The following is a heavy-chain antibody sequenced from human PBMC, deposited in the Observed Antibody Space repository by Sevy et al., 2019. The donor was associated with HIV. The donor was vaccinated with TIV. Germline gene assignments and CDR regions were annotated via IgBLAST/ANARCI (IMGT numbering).Heavy chain of an antibody. CDR3: ARHGGGSNYYAMDV. Sequence: SENLSLTCAVSGGSIGAGGYSWSWIRQHPGKGLEWVGYIFHSGKTYFNSSLEGRVTISVHTSKTQFSLKLTSVTAADTAIYYCARHGGGSNYYAMDVWGQGTTVTVSS. V-gene: IGHV4-31*11. CDR2: IFHSGKT. CDR1: GGSIGAGGYS. J-gene: IGHJ6*02. D-gene: IGHD2-15*01.